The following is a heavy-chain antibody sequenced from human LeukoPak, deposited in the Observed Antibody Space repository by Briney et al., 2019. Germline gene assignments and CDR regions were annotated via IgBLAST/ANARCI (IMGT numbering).Heavy chain of an antibody. V-gene: IGHV3-30*02. D-gene: IGHD6-19*01. CDR3: AKDTPDRSVTGDVFDI. CDR1: GFNFRNYG. CDR2: IRYDGSNA. J-gene: IGHJ3*02. Sequence: GGPLRLFCIASGFNFRNYGIHWVRHAPGKGLEWVAFIRYDGSNANYANSVKGRFTISRDNSQNTVYLQMSLLRIEDTAVYYCAKDTPDRSVTGDVFDIWGQGTMVTVSS.